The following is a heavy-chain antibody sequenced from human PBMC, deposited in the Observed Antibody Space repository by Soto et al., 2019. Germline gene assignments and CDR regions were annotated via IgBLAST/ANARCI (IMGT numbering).Heavy chain of an antibody. J-gene: IGHJ4*02. V-gene: IGHV1-3*01. CDR2: INAGNGNT. CDR3: AREMTTVTAVDY. Sequence: QVQLVQSGAEVKKPGASVKVSCKASGYTFTSYAMHWVRQAPGQRLEWMGWINAGNGNTKYSQKFQGRVTITRDTSASTAYMELSSPRSEDTAVYYCAREMTTVTAVDYWGQGTLVTVSS. D-gene: IGHD4-17*01. CDR1: GYTFTSYA.